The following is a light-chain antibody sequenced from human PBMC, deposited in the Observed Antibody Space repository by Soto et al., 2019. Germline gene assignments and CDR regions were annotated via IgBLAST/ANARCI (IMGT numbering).Light chain of an antibody. CDR3: SSYAGRNTFV. CDR1: SSDVGGYNY. V-gene: IGLV2-8*01. J-gene: IGLJ1*01. CDR2: EVN. Sequence: QSVLTQPPSASGSPGQSVTISCTGTSSDVGGYNYVSWYQQHPGKAPKLMIYEVNRRPSGVPDRFSGSKSGNTASLTVSGLQAEDEADYYCSSYAGRNTFVFGTGTKATVL.